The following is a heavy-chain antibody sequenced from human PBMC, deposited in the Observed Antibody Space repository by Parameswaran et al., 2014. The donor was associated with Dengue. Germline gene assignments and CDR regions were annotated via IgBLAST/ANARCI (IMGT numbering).Heavy chain of an antibody. V-gene: IGHV1-3*01. J-gene: IGHJ4*02. D-gene: IGHD3-22*01. CDR2: INAGNGNT. CDR3: ARWGIAYYDSSGYYPLDY. Sequence: WVRQAPGQRLEWMGWINAGNGNTKYSQKFQGRVTITRDTSAGTAYMELSSLRSEDTAVYYCARWGIAYYDSSGYYPLDYWGQGTLVTVSS.